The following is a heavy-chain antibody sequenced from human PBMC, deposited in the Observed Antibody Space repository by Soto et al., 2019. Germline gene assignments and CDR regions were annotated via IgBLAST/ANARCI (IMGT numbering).Heavy chain of an antibody. CDR1: GFTFSSYA. V-gene: IGHV3-23*01. D-gene: IGHD3-10*01. CDR3: AKDHDKTITMVRGFSDY. CDR2: ISGSGGST. Sequence: EVQLLESGGGLVQPGGSLRLSCAASGFTFSSYAMSWVRQAPGKGLEWVSAISGSGGSTYYADSVKGRFTISRDNSKNKLYLQMNSLRAEDTAVYYCAKDHDKTITMVRGFSDYWVQGTLVTVYS. J-gene: IGHJ4*02.